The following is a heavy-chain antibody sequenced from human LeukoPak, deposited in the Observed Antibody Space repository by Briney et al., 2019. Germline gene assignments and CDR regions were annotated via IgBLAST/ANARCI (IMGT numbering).Heavy chain of an antibody. V-gene: IGHV3-9*03. J-gene: IGHJ3*02. Sequence: PGGSLRLSCAASGFTFDDYAMHWVRQAPGKGLEWVSGISWNSGSIGYADSVKGRFTISRDNAKNSLYLQMNSLSAEDMALYYCAKGGLDDAFDIWGQGTMVTVSS. D-gene: IGHD3-16*01. CDR2: ISWNSGSI. CDR1: GFTFDDYA. CDR3: AKGGLDDAFDI.